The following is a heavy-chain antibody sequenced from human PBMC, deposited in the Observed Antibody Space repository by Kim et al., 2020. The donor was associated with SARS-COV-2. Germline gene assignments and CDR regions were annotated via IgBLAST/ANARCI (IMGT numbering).Heavy chain of an antibody. CDR2: ISGSGGST. D-gene: IGHD4-17*01. J-gene: IGHJ4*02. CDR1: VFTFSSYA. V-gene: IGHV3-23*01. Sequence: GGSLRLSCAASVFTFSSYAMSWVRQAPGKGLEWVSAISGSGGSTYYADSVKGRFTISRDNSKNTLYLQMNSLRAEDTAVYYCAKDRPYGDYGRLGYYFDYWGQGTRVTVSS. CDR3: AKDRPYGDYGRLGYYFDY.